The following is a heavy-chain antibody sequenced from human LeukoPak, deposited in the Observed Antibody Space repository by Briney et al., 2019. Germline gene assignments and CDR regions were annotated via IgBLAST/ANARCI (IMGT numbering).Heavy chain of an antibody. J-gene: IGHJ4*02. CDR3: AKDSGSYYFDY. V-gene: IGHV3-30*02. CDR2: IRYDGSNK. Sequence: PSGSLTLSCAASGFTFSSYGMHWVRQAPGKGLEWVAFIRYDGSNKYYADSVKGRFTTSTTTSKNSLRLQINSPEAADTAEYDCAKDSGSYYFDYWGQGTLVTVSS. D-gene: IGHD1-26*01. CDR1: GFTFSSYG.